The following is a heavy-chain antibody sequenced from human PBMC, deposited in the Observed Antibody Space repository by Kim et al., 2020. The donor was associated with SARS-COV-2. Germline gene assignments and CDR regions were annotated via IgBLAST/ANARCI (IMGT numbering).Heavy chain of an antibody. D-gene: IGHD3-22*01. Sequence: GGSLRLSCAASGFTFSSFSINWVRQAPGKGLEWVSSISSTSSYIYYADSVRGRFTISRDNAKNSLYLQMNSLRAEDTAVYYCARVRGSNGYSDYWGPGTLVTVSS. CDR2: ISSTSSYI. V-gene: IGHV3-21*01. J-gene: IGHJ4*02. CDR1: GFTFSSFS. CDR3: ARVRGSNGYSDY.